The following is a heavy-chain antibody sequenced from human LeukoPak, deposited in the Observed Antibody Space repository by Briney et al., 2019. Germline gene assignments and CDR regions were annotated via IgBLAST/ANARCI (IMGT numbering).Heavy chain of an antibody. CDR1: GGSFSGYY. CDR2: INHSGST. D-gene: IGHD3-10*01. Sequence: SETLSLTCAVYGGSFSGYYWSWIRQPPGKGLEWIGEINHSGSTNYNPSLKSRVTISVDTSKNQFSLKLSSVTAADTAVYYCARDGSVRGVDVLDYWGQGTLVTVSS. J-gene: IGHJ4*02. CDR3: ARDGSVRGVDVLDY. V-gene: IGHV4-34*01.